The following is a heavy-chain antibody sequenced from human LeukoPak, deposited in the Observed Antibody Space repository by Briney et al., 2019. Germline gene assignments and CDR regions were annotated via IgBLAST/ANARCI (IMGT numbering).Heavy chain of an antibody. V-gene: IGHV4-59*01. CDR1: GGSISSYY. Sequence: SETLSLTCTVSGGSISSYYWSWIRQPPGKGLEWIGYIYYSGSTNYNPSLKSRVTISVDTSKNQFFLKLSSVTAADTAVYYCARGREVVGATFSRFDPWGQGTLVTVSS. D-gene: IGHD1-26*01. CDR2: IYYSGST. CDR3: ARGREVVGATFSRFDP. J-gene: IGHJ5*02.